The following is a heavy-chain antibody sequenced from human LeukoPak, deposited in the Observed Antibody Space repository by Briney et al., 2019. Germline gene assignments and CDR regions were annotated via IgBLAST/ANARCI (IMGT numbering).Heavy chain of an antibody. J-gene: IGHJ5*02. CDR1: GGSFSGYY. CDR3: ASRGIVATINHVNWFDP. V-gene: IGHV4-34*01. Sequence: SETLSLTCAVYGGSFSGYYWSWIRQPPGKGLEWIGEINHSGSTNYNTSLKSRVTISVAKSKNQFSLKLRSVTAADTAVYYCASRGIVATINHVNWFDPWGQGNLVTVSS. D-gene: IGHD5-12*01. CDR2: INHSGST.